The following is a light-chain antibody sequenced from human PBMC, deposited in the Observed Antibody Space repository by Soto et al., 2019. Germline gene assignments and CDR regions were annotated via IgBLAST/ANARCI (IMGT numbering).Light chain of an antibody. V-gene: IGKV3-15*01. CDR2: GAS. J-gene: IGKJ2*01. Sequence: EIVMTQSPVTLSVSPGERATLSCRASQSVSSNLAWYQQKPGQAPRLLFYGASTRATGIPARFSGSGSGTEFTLTISSLQSEDFAVYYCQQYNDWRTFGQGTKLEIK. CDR1: QSVSSN. CDR3: QQYNDWRT.